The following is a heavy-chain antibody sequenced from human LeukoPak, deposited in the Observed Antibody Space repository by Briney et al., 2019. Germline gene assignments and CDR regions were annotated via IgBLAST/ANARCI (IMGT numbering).Heavy chain of an antibody. Sequence: PGGSLRLSCAASGFTFSSYSMSWVRQAPGKGLEWAANIKQGGSEKDYVDSVKGRFTISRDNAKNSLYLQMNSLRAEDTAVYYCAREYYDYVWGSYRHLAIFDYWGQGTLVTVSS. J-gene: IGHJ4*02. CDR1: GFTFSSYS. D-gene: IGHD3-16*02. CDR2: IKQGGSEK. CDR3: AREYYDYVWGSYRHLAIFDY. V-gene: IGHV3-7*01.